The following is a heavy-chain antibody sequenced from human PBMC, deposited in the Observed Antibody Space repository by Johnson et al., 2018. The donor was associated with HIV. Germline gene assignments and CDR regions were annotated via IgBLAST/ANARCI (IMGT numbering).Heavy chain of an antibody. Sequence: EVQLVESGGGLVQPGRSLRLSCAASGFTFDDYAMHWVRQAPGKGLEWVSGISWNSGSIGSADSVKRRFTISSDNAKNSLYLQMNSLSAEDTALYYYAKTYYYDSSGYYLGGDAFDIWGQGTMVTVSS. CDR1: GFTFDDYA. J-gene: IGHJ3*02. CDR3: AKTYYYDSSGYYLGGDAFDI. D-gene: IGHD3-22*01. V-gene: IGHV3-9*01. CDR2: ISWNSGSI.